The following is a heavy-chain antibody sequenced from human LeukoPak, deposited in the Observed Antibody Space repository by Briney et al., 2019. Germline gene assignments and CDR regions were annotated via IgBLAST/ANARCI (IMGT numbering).Heavy chain of an antibody. Sequence: PGRSLRLSCAASGFTFSSYAMHWVRQAPGKGLEWVAVISYDGSNKYYADSVKGRFTISRDNSKNTLYLQMNSLRAEDTAVYYCARVERSGWYLFDPWGQGTLVTVSS. J-gene: IGHJ5*02. CDR1: GFTFSSYA. V-gene: IGHV3-30*04. D-gene: IGHD6-19*01. CDR3: ARVERSGWYLFDP. CDR2: ISYDGSNK.